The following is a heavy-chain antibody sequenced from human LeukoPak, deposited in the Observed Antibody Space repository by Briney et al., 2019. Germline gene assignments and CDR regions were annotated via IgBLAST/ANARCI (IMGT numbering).Heavy chain of an antibody. CDR3: GGGITTSENFDY. V-gene: IGHV1-69*04. CDR2: IIPILGIA. CDR1: GGTFSSYA. J-gene: IGHJ4*02. D-gene: IGHD3-22*01. Sequence: GASVKVSCKASGGTFSSYAISWVRQAPGQGPEWMGRIIPILGIANYAQKFQGRVAITADKSRSTAYMELSSLRSEDTAVYYCGGGITTSENFDYWGQGTLVTVSS.